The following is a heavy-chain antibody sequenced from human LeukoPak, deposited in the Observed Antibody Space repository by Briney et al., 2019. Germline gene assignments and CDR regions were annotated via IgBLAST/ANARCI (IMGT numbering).Heavy chain of an antibody. CDR2: ISSSGSTI. CDR3: ARGPAANSGNYYAGDY. V-gene: IGHV3-48*03. J-gene: IGHJ4*02. D-gene: IGHD1-26*01. Sequence: PRGSLRLSCAASGFTFSSYEMNWVRQAPGKGLEWVSYISSSGSTIYYADSVKGRFTISRDNAKNTLYLQMNSLKSEDSAAYYCARGPAANSGNYYAGDYWGQGTLVTVSS. CDR1: GFTFSSYE.